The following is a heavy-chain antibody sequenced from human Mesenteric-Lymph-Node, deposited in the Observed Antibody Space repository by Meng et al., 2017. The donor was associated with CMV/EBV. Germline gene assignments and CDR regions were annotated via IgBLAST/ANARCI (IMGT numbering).Heavy chain of an antibody. J-gene: IGHJ4*02. V-gene: IGHV4-59*01. Sequence: SETLSLTCSVSGVSLNPYYWSWIRQPPGKGLEWIGYIYSSGSTNYNPSLKSRVTMSVDTSKNQFSLEVTSVTAADTAVYYCARSPDSSGYYLQSAFNYWGQGTLVTVSS. D-gene: IGHD3-22*01. CDR1: GVSLNPYY. CDR2: IYSSGST. CDR3: ARSPDSSGYYLQSAFNY.